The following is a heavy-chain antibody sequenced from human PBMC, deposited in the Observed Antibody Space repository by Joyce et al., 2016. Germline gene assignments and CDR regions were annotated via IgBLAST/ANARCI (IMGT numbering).Heavy chain of an antibody. CDR3: ARGGLVYDYSMDV. V-gene: IGHV3-21*02. J-gene: IGHJ6*02. D-gene: IGHD2-21*01. CDR1: GFMFSTSS. Sequence: EVQLVESGGGLVRPGGSLKISCAAAGFMFSTSSMSWFRQGPGKGLECVSAISGDRRFIFHADSGRGRFTISRDNAENSLYLQMKSLRVEDTAVYFCARGGLVYDYSMDVWGQGTTVIVSS. CDR2: ISGDRRFI.